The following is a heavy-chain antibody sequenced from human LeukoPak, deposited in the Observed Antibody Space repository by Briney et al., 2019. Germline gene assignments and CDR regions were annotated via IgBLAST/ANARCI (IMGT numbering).Heavy chain of an antibody. CDR1: GFTFSSYG. CDR3: ARDRAEVGATSESYIDY. D-gene: IGHD1-26*01. J-gene: IGHJ4*02. Sequence: GRSPRLSCAASGFTFSSYGMHWVRQAPGKGLEWVAVIWYDGSNKYYADSVKGRFTISRDNSKNTLYLQMNSLRAEDTAVYYCARDRAEVGATSESYIDYWGQGTLVTVSS. V-gene: IGHV3-33*01. CDR2: IWYDGSNK.